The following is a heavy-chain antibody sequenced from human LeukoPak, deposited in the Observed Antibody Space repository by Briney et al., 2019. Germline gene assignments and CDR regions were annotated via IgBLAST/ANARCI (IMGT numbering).Heavy chain of an antibody. CDR3: ARARRGSYPSSDY. CDR1: GFTSSDHY. J-gene: IGHJ4*02. Sequence: SLLLSCAASGFTSSDHYIDWGRQAPGKGREWVGRTRNKANSYTTEYAATVKGIFTISREKSKNSLFLQMNSLMTEDTAVYYCARARRGSYPSSDYWGQGTLVTVSS. D-gene: IGHD1-26*01. CDR2: TRNKANSYTT. V-gene: IGHV3-72*01.